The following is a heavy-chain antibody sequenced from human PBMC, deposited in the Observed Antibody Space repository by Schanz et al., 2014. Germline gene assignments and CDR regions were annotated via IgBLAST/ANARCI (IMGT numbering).Heavy chain of an antibody. J-gene: IGHJ4*02. D-gene: IGHD2-8*02. CDR1: GFTFENYA. CDR2: FIYIGGNT. Sequence: EVQLVESGGGVVRPGGSLRLSCAASGFTFENYALTWVRQVPGKGLEWVSFIYIGGNTYYADSVRGRFTISRDNSKTTVYLQMNSLRAEDTAVYYCAKTLFPGGTQTFGNWGRGTLVTVSS. CDR3: AKTLFPGGTQTFGN. V-gene: IGHV3-23*04.